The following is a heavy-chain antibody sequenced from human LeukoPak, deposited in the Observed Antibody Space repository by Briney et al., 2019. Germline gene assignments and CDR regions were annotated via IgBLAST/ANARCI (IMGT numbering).Heavy chain of an antibody. CDR1: RFTFSSYW. CDR2: IKQDGSEK. Sequence: GGSLRLSCAASRFTFSSYWVSWVRQAPGKGLEWVANIKQDGSEKYYADSVKGRFTISRDNSKNTLYLQMNSLRAEDTAVYYCAREYYYDSSGVFDYWGQGTLVTVSS. V-gene: IGHV3-7*01. D-gene: IGHD3-22*01. J-gene: IGHJ4*02. CDR3: AREYYYDSSGVFDY.